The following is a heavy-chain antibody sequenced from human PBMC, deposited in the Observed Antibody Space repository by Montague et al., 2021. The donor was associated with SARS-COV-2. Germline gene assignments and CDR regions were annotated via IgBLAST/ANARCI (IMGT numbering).Heavy chain of an antibody. CDR3: ARGRAARSITISGVVNPAIRYYYYMDV. V-gene: IGHV4-39*07. Sequence: LGKPTQTLTLTCTFSGFSLSTSGFSVNWIRQPPGKGLEWIGEINDSGSTYYNPSLKSRVTISVDTSKNQSSLKLSSVTAADTAVYYCARGRAARSITISGVVNPAIRYYYYMDVWGKGTTVTVSS. D-gene: IGHD3-3*01. CDR2: INDSGST. CDR1: GFSLSTSGFS. J-gene: IGHJ6*03.